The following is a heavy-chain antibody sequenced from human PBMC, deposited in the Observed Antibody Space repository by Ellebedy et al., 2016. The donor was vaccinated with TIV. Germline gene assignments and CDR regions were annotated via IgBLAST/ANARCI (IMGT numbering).Heavy chain of an antibody. CDR1: GGSISSYY. J-gene: IGHJ4*02. D-gene: IGHD5-12*01. CDR3: ARHEGYSGYGVDY. CDR2: IYYSGST. V-gene: IGHV4-59*08. Sequence: MPSETLSLTCTVSGGSISSYYWSWIRQPPGKGLEWIGYIYYSGSTNYNPSLKSRVTISVDTSKNQFSLKLSSVTAADTAVYYCARHEGYSGYGVDYWGQGTLVTVSS.